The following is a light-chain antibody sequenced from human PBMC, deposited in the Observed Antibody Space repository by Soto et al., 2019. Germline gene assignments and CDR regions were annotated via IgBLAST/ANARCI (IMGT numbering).Light chain of an antibody. V-gene: IGLV1-40*01. Sequence: QSVPTQPPSVSGAPGQRVTISCTGSSSNIGAGYDVHWYQQLPETAPKLLIYGNSNRPSGVPDRFSGSKSGTSASLAITGLQAEDEADYYCQSYDSSLSGYVVFGGGTKVTVL. J-gene: IGLJ2*01. CDR3: QSYDSSLSGYVV. CDR2: GNS. CDR1: SSNIGAGYD.